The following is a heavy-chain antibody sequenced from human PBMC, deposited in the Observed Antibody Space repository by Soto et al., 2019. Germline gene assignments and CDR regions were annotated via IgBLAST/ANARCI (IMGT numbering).Heavy chain of an antibody. CDR2: IWYDGSNK. V-gene: IGHV3-33*01. D-gene: IGHD6-6*01. Sequence: QAQLVESGGGVVQPGGSLRLSCAASGFTFSSYGMHWVRQAPGKGLEWVAVIWYDGSNKYYADSVKGRFTISRDNSKNTLYLQMNSLRAEDTAVYYCARDTARGLGFFDYWGQGTLVTVSS. J-gene: IGHJ4*02. CDR1: GFTFSSYG. CDR3: ARDTARGLGFFDY.